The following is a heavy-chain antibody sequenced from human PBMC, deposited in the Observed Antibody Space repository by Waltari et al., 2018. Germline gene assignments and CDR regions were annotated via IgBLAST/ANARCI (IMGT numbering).Heavy chain of an antibody. CDR3: ARVQKGYDFWSGYYPNYYYYYMDV. CDR2: IKQEGSGK. Sequence: EVQLVESGGGLVQPGGSLRLSCAASGFTFSSYWMSWVRPAPGMGLAWVANIKQEGSGKNYVDSVKGRFTISRDIAKNSLYLQMNSLRAEETAVYYCARVQKGYDFWSGYYPNYYYYYMDVWGKGTTVTVSS. J-gene: IGHJ6*03. V-gene: IGHV3-7*01. D-gene: IGHD3-3*01. CDR1: GFTFSSYW.